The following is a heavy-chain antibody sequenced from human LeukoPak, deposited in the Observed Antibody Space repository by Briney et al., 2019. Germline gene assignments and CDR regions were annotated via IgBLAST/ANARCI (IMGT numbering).Heavy chain of an antibody. J-gene: IGHJ6*03. CDR3: ARFKAGHPPYYYYYMDV. Sequence: GASVKVSCKASGYTFTSYGISWVRQAPGQGLEWMGWISAYNGNTNYAQKLQGRVTMTTDTSTSTAYMELRSLRSDDTAVYYCARFKAGHPPYYYYYMDVWGKGTTVTVSS. CDR2: ISAYNGNT. CDR1: GYTFTSYG. V-gene: IGHV1-18*01. D-gene: IGHD6-13*01.